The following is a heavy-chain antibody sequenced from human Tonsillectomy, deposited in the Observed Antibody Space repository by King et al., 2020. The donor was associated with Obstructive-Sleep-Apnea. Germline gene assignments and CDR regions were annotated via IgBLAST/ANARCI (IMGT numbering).Heavy chain of an antibody. CDR1: GFTFSSYW. V-gene: IGHV3-74*01. CDR3: ARVFWGYYAMDV. J-gene: IGHJ6*02. CDR2: ISRDGSET. Sequence: VQLVESGGGLVQPGGSLRLSCAASGFTFSSYWIYWVRQAPGKGLVWVSRISRDGSETSSGDSVKGRFTISRDNAKNTLYLQMNSLRVEDAAVYYCARVFWGYYAMDVWGQGTTVTVSS. D-gene: IGHD3-16*01.